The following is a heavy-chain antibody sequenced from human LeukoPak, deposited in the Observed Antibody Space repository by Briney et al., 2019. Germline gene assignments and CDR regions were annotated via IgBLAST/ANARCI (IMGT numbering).Heavy chain of an antibody. CDR1: GYSFSNNW. CDR3: ARHSRTGTYRELDY. CDR2: INPHDFTT. V-gene: IGHV5-51*01. Sequence: GESLKISCQAFGYSFSNNWIGWVRQMPGKGLQWMGIINPHDFTTKYSPSFQGQVTISVDKSINTAFLQWSSLTASDTAVYYCARHSRTGTYRELDYWGQGTLVNVSS. J-gene: IGHJ4*02. D-gene: IGHD1-1*01.